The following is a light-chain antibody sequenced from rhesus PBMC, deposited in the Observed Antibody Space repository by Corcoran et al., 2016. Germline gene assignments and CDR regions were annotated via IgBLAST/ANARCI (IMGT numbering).Light chain of an antibody. V-gene: IGKV2S9*01. Sequence: DVVMTQFPLSLPVTLGQPASISCRSSQSLVHSDGKTYLNWFQQKPGQPPRLLINQGSNRDSGVPEKFSGGGAGTDFTLKISRVEAENVGVYYCIQGTHWATFGPGTKLDIK. CDR3: IQGTHWAT. J-gene: IGKJ3*01. CDR2: QGS. CDR1: QSLVHSDGKTY.